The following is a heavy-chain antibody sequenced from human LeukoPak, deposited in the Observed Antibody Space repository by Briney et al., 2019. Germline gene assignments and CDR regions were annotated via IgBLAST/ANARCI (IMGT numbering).Heavy chain of an antibody. J-gene: IGHJ5*02. D-gene: IGHD5-24*01. CDR3: ARGRDGYNSNWFDP. CDR1: GYTFTSYD. V-gene: IGHV1-8*01. CDR2: MNPNSGNT. Sequence: GASVKVSCKASGYTFTSYDINWVRQAPGQGLEWMGWMNPNSGNTGYAQKFQGRVTMTRNTSISTAYMELSSLRSEDTAVYYCARGRDGYNSNWFDPWGQGTLVTVSS.